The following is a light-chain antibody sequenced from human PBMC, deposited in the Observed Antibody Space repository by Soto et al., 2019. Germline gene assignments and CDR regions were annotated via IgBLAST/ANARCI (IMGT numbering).Light chain of an antibody. CDR3: QKYSSGPV. CDR2: AAS. V-gene: IGKV1-27*01. Sequence: DIQMTQSPTSLSASVGDRVTITCRASQGIRNFVAWYQQKPGKAPKLLIYAASTLQSGVPSRFGGSGSGTDFTLTINSLQPEDVATYSCQKYSSGPVFGPGTKVEIK. CDR1: QGIRNF. J-gene: IGKJ3*01.